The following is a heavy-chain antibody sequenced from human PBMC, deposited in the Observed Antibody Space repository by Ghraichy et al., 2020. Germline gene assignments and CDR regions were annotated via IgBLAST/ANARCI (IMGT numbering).Heavy chain of an antibody. V-gene: IGHV4-59*01. D-gene: IGHD3-3*01. CDR3: ARGHAFLGYAFDI. J-gene: IGHJ3*02. CDR2: IYYSGST. CDR1: GGSISSYY. Sequence: SETLSLTCTVSGGSISSYYWSWIRQPPGKGLEWIGYIYYSGSTNYNPSLKSRVTISVDTSKNQFSLKLSSVTAADTAVYYCARGHAFLGYAFDIWGQGTMVTVSS.